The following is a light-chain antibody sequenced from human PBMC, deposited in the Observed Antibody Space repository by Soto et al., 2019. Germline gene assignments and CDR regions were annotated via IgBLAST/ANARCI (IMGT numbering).Light chain of an antibody. CDR3: QQCYGTPLT. J-gene: IGKJ4*01. V-gene: IGKV4-1*01. CDR2: AAS. CDR1: QSVLYSSNNKNY. Sequence: DIVMTQSPDSLTVSLGGRATINCRSSQSVLYSSNNKNYLAWYQQKPGKDPKLLIYAASTLQSGVPSTFSGSGSGTDFTLTISSLQPEDFATYFCQQCYGTPLTFGGGTKVDIK.